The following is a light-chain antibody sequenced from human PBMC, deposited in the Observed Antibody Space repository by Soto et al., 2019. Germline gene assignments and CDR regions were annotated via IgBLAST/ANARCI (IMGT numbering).Light chain of an antibody. CDR1: SSDIGCHHF. Sequence: QSALTQPASGSGSPGQSITISCTGTSSDIGCHHFVSWYQQQSGKAPKLVIYEVTDRPSGVSDRFSGSKSGNTASLTISGLQPEDEADYYCSSYTSSSLYVFGTGTKVTV. CDR3: SSYTSSSLYV. CDR2: EVT. J-gene: IGLJ1*01. V-gene: IGLV2-14*01.